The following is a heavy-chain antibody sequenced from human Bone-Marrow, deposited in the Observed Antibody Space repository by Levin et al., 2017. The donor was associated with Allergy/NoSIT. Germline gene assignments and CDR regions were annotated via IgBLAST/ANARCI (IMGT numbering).Heavy chain of an antibody. Sequence: LSLTCAASGFSFSSQAMHWVRQAPGRGLEWVAIISKDESNKYYADSVEGRFTISRDNARNTLYLQMNNLRPEDTAVYYCAKPKYFGELTNFDYWGQGTLVTVSS. CDR3: AKPKYFGELTNFDY. D-gene: IGHD3-10*01. CDR1: GFSFSSQA. J-gene: IGHJ4*02. CDR2: ISKDESNK. V-gene: IGHV3-30*18.